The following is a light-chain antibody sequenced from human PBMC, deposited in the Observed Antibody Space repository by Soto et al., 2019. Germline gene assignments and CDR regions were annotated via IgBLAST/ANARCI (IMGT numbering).Light chain of an antibody. J-gene: IGKJ4*01. CDR2: AAS. Sequence: IPLTQSPFSLSASVGDTVTITCRASPGIGGSLACYQQNPGRAPKLLFYAASTLYTGVPSRFSGSGYGTEFTLTISSLQPDDFATYYCKQVNSYPLTFGGGTKVDIK. CDR3: KQVNSYPLT. V-gene: IGKV1-9*01. CDR1: PGIGGS.